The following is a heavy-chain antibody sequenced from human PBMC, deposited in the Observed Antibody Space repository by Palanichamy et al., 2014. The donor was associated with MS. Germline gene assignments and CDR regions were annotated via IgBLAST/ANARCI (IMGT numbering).Heavy chain of an antibody. CDR1: GYTFTNYY. CDR3: ARAVAATRNGMDV. V-gene: IGHV1-46*01. D-gene: IGHD2-15*01. CDR2: NNPSDGFT. Sequence: QLVQSGAEVKKPGASVKISCKASGYTFTNYYIHWVRQAPGQGLEWMGINNPSDGFTSYAQKFQGRVTMTRDTSTSTGYMELSSLRSEDTAIYYCARAVAATRNGMDVWGQGTTVIVSS. J-gene: IGHJ6*02.